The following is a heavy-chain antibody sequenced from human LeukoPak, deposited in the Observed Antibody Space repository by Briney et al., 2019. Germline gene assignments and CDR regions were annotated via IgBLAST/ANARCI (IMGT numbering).Heavy chain of an antibody. CDR2: ISGSGGST. V-gene: IGHV3-23*01. D-gene: IGHD3-22*01. Sequence: GGPLRLSCAASGFTFSSYAMSWVRQAPGKGLEWVSAISGSGGSTYYADSVKGRFTISRDNSKNTLYLQMNSLRAEDTAVYYCAKESYYYDSSGYYYFDYWGQGTLVTVSS. CDR1: GFTFSSYA. CDR3: AKESYYYDSSGYYYFDY. J-gene: IGHJ4*02.